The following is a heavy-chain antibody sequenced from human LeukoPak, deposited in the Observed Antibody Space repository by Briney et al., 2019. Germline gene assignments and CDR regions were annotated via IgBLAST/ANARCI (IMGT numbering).Heavy chain of an antibody. V-gene: IGHV3-23*01. Sequence: GGSLRLSCAASGFTFSSYAMSWVRQAPGKGLEWVSAISGSGGSTCYADSVKGRFTISRDNSKNTLYLQMNSLRAEDTAVYYCAKITSSYYYDSSGYYGAFDIWGQGTMVTVSS. CDR3: AKITSSYYYDSSGYYGAFDI. J-gene: IGHJ3*02. CDR2: ISGSGGST. D-gene: IGHD3-22*01. CDR1: GFTFSSYA.